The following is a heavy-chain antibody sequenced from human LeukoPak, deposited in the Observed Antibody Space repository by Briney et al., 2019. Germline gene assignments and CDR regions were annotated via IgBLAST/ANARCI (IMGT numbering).Heavy chain of an antibody. CDR2: IYYSGST. Sequence: SETLSLTCTVSGGSISSYYWGWIRQPPGKGLEWIGSIYYSGSTYYNPSLKSRVTISVDTSKNQFSLKLSSVTAADTAVYYCARVFGEGGGYDYWGQGTLVTVSS. CDR1: GGSISSYY. D-gene: IGHD3-16*01. J-gene: IGHJ4*02. V-gene: IGHV4-39*01. CDR3: ARVFGEGGGYDY.